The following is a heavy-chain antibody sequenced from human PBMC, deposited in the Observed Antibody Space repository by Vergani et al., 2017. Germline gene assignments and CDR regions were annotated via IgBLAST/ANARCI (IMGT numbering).Heavy chain of an antibody. V-gene: IGHV4-34*01. CDR1: GGSFTSYH. Sequence: QVQLQQWGGGLLKPSETLSLTCVVNGGSFTSYHWTWIRQSPGEGLEGVGDIYHTGRPDYNPSLKSRLTMSVDKSRNHFSLTLNSVTATDTAVYFFAGVDTENDGHLYYYYYMDVWGQGTAVTVS. CDR2: IYHTGRP. J-gene: IGHJ6*03. CDR3: AGVDTENDGHLYYYYYMDV. D-gene: IGHD5-18*01.